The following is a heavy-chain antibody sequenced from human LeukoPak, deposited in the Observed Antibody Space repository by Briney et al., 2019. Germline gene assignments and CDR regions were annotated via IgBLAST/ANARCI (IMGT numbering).Heavy chain of an antibody. CDR3: ATNYYDSSRAASDY. V-gene: IGHV3-23*01. D-gene: IGHD3-22*01. Sequence: PGGSLRHSCAASGITFSNYAMNWVRRAPGKGLEWVSTISGSGGSAYYVDSVKGRFTISRDNSRNTLYLQMNSLRAEDTAVYYCATNYYDSSRAASDYWGQGTLVTVSS. J-gene: IGHJ4*02. CDR1: GITFSNYA. CDR2: ISGSGGSA.